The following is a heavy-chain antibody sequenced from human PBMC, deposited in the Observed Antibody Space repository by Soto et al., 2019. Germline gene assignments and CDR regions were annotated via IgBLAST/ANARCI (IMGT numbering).Heavy chain of an antibody. J-gene: IGHJ5*02. CDR1: GFTFSSSA. D-gene: IGHD3-3*01. CDR2: IDVGSANA. V-gene: IGHV1-58*01. Sequence: SVKVSCKTSGFTFSSSAVHWVRQARGHRLQWIGWIDVGSANANYAQMLQERVTISRDMSTSTAYMELSSLRPEDTAVYYYASDQIQDLLDPWGQGTLVTVSA. CDR3: ASDQIQDLLDP.